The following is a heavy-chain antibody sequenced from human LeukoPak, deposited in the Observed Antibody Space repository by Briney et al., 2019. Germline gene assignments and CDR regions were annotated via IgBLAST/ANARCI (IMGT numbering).Heavy chain of an antibody. D-gene: IGHD5-18*01. J-gene: IGHJ4*02. CDR3: TSSGYSYAKQYYFDY. Sequence: GGSLRLSCAASGFTFSNAWMSWVRQAPGKGLEWVGRIKSKTDGGTTDYAAPVKGRFTISRDDSKNTLYLQMNSLKTEDTAVYCCTSSGYSYAKQYYFDYWGQGTLVTVSS. CDR2: IKSKTDGGTT. V-gene: IGHV3-15*01. CDR1: GFTFSNAW.